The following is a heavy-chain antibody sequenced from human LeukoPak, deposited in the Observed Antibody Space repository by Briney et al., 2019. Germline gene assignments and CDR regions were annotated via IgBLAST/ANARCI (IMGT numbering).Heavy chain of an antibody. Sequence: ASVKVSCKASGGTFSSYAISWVRQAPGQGREWMGGIIPIFGTANYAQKFQGRVTITADESTSTAYMELSSLRSEDTAVYYCARILGYCSSTSCRQNFQDYYYYMDVWGKGTTVTVSS. CDR2: IIPIFGTA. J-gene: IGHJ6*03. V-gene: IGHV1-69*13. D-gene: IGHD2-2*01. CDR1: GGTFSSYA. CDR3: ARILGYCSSTSCRQNFQDYYYYMDV.